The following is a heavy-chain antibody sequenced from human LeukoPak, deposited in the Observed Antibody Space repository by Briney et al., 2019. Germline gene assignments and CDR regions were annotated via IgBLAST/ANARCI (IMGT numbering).Heavy chain of an antibody. J-gene: IGHJ4*02. CDR2: IYRSGRT. CDR1: GGSLSSGDYC. Sequence: SQTLSLTRAVSGGSLSSGDYCWSWIRQPPGKGLEWLGYIYRSGRTYYNPSLKSRVTISIDRSKNQFSLKLSSVTAADTAVYYCARDLLWFGEAYFDYWGQGTLVTVSS. CDR3: ARDLLWFGEAYFDY. V-gene: IGHV4-30-2*01. D-gene: IGHD3-10*01.